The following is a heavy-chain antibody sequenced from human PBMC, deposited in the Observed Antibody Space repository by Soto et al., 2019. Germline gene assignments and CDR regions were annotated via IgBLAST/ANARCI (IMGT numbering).Heavy chain of an antibody. J-gene: IGHJ4*02. CDR3: ARLGSGSYYDY. V-gene: IGHV3-23*01. CDR2: ISGSGGST. D-gene: IGHD1-26*01. Sequence: EVQLLESGGGLVQPGGSLRLSCAASGFTFSSYDMMWVRQAPGKALEWVSAISGSGGSTYYADSVKGRFTSSRDNSKNTLYLQMHRLRAEDTAVYYCARLGSGSYYDYWGKGNLVTVYS. CDR1: GFTFSSYD.